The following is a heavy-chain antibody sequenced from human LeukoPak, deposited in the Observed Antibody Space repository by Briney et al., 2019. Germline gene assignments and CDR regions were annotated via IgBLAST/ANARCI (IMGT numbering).Heavy chain of an antibody. V-gene: IGHV1-2*02. CDR1: GYTFTDYY. CDR3: ARVGRSVVVPAATGAYFDY. Sequence: GASVKVSCKASGYTFTDYYLHLVRQAPGQGLEWMGWINPGSGGTKYAERFQGRVSMTRDTSVSTVYMELSSLRSDDTAVYYCARVGRSVVVPAATGAYFDYWGQGTLVTVSS. CDR2: INPGSGGT. D-gene: IGHD2-2*01. J-gene: IGHJ4*02.